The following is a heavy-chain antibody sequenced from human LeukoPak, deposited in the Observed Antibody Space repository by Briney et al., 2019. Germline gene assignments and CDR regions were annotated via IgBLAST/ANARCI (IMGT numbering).Heavy chain of an antibody. Sequence: GGSLSLSCAASGFTFSSYEMNWVRQAPGKGLEWVSYISSSGSTIYYADSVKGRFTISRDNAKNSLYLQMNSLRAEDTAVYYCAREAGGYYYGMDVWGKGTTVTVSS. V-gene: IGHV3-48*03. CDR1: GFTFSSYE. CDR2: ISSSGSTI. D-gene: IGHD3-16*01. CDR3: AREAGGYYYGMDV. J-gene: IGHJ6*04.